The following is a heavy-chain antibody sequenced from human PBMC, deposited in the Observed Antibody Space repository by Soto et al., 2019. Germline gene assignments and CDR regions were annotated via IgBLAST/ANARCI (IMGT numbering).Heavy chain of an antibody. CDR1: GGSISSGDYY. J-gene: IGHJ6*02. D-gene: IGHD2-2*01. CDR2: IYYSGST. Sequence: PSETLSLTCTVSGGSISSGDYYWSWIRQPPGKGLEWIGYIYYSGSTYYNPSLKSRVTISVDTSKNQFSLKLSSVTAADTAVYYCAREPLPYCSSTSCYQDYYGMDVWGQGTTVTVSS. V-gene: IGHV4-30-4*01. CDR3: AREPLPYCSSTSCYQDYYGMDV.